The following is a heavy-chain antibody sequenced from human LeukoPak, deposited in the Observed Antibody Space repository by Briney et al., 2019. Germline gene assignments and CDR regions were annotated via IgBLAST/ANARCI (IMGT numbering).Heavy chain of an antibody. CDR3: AREILEPGKTHVY. CDR2: ISDSGGST. CDR1: GFTFSSYG. J-gene: IGHJ4*02. Sequence: TGGSLRLSCAASGFTFSSYGMSWVRQAPGKGLEWVSAISDSGGSTHYADSVKGRFTISRDNAKNTLYLQMDSLRAEDTAMYYCAREILEPGKTHVYWGQGTLVTVSS. D-gene: IGHD1-1*01. V-gene: IGHV3-23*01.